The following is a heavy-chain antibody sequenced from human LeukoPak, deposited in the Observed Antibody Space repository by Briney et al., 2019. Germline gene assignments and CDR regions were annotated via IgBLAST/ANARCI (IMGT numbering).Heavy chain of an antibody. J-gene: IGHJ5*02. D-gene: IGHD3-10*01. CDR3: ARGPRFGELLWHWFDP. Sequence: PSETLSLTCTVSGYSISSGHYWGWIRQPPGKGREWSGSIYHNGSTYYNPPLKSRVTISEDTSKNQFSLKLRSVTAADTAVYYCARGPRFGELLWHWFDPWGQGTLVTVSS. V-gene: IGHV4-38-2*02. CDR2: IYHNGST. CDR1: GYSISSGHY.